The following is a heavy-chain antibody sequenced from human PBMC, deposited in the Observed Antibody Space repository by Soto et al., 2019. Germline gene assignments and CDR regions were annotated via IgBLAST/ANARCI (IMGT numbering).Heavy chain of an antibody. CDR2: IGSSGGTT. J-gene: IGHJ3*02. V-gene: IGHV3-23*01. CDR1: GFTFSNYA. Sequence: EVHLLESGGGLVQPGGSLRLSCAASGFTFSNYAMSWVRQAPGKGLEWVSGIGSSGGTTHLADSVKGRFTISRDNSKNTLYLQMNSLRVEDTAVYYCGKDTNGDYIGAFDIWGQGTMVTVSS. D-gene: IGHD4-17*01. CDR3: GKDTNGDYIGAFDI.